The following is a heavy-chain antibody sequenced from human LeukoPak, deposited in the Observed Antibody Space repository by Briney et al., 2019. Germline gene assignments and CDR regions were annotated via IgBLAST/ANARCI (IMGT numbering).Heavy chain of an antibody. J-gene: IGHJ3*02. CDR3: ASQYYDYVWGSESAFDI. CDR2: MNHSGGT. D-gene: IGHD3-16*01. V-gene: IGHV4-34*01. CDR1: GGSFSGYY. Sequence: SETLSLTCAVYGGSFSGYYWSWIRQPPGKGLEWIGEMNHSGGTNYNPSLKSRVTISVDTSKNQFSLKLSSVTAADTAVYYCASQYYDYVWGSESAFDIWGQGTMVTVSS.